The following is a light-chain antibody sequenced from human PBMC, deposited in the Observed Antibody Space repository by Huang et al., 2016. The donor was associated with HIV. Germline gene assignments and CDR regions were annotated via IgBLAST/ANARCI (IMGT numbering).Light chain of an antibody. J-gene: IGKJ1*01. CDR2: EVS. V-gene: IGKV2D-29*02. CDR1: QSLLYGDRKTY. CDR3: MQSKQFPLT. Sequence: DIVMTQTPLSLSVTPGQPASMSCNSSQSLLYGDRKTYLYCCHQKPGQSPHLLIYEVSKRLSGVPDRFSGSGSGTDFTLRISRVEAEDVGIYYCMQSKQFPLTFGQGTKVEIK.